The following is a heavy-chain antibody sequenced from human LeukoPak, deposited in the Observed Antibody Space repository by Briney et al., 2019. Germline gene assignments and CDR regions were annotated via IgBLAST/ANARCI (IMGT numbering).Heavy chain of an antibody. Sequence: SGPPLVKPTQTLTLTCTFSGFSLRTSGMCVSWIRQPPWKARGWLARIDWDDDKYNSTSLKTRLTISKDTSKNQVVFTMTNMDPVDTATYYCARIHRYGPAGYYGMDVWGQGTTVTVS. V-gene: IGHV2-70*11. CDR2: IDWDDDK. J-gene: IGHJ6*02. CDR3: ARIHRYGPAGYYGMDV. D-gene: IGHD5-18*01. CDR1: GFSLRTSGMC.